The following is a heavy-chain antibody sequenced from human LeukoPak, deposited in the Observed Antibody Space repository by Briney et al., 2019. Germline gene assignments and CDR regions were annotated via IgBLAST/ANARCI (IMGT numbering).Heavy chain of an antibody. CDR3: ARGFVRFGEPLFGY. V-gene: IGHV4-59*12. CDR2: IFYSGGS. J-gene: IGHJ4*02. Sequence: SETLSLTCTVSGGSISSYYWTWSRQPPGKGLEWIGYIFYSGGSNYNPSLKSRVTISVDRSKNQFSLKLSSVTAADTAVYYCARGFVRFGEPLFGYWGQGTLVTVSS. D-gene: IGHD3-10*01. CDR1: GGSISSYY.